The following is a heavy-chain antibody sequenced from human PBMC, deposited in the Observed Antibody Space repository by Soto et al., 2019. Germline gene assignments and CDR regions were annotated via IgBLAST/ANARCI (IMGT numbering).Heavy chain of an antibody. V-gene: IGHV3-23*01. D-gene: IGHD6-19*01. CDR2: IHGGGGGT. J-gene: IGHJ5*02. CDR1: GFTFSAYA. Sequence: EVQLLESGGGLVQPGGSLRLSCAASGFTFSAYAMSWVRQAPGKGLEWVSSIHGGGGGTFYADSVKGRFTISRDNSRNTLFLQMNSLRADDTAVYYCARDAVSENGQWDWFDHWGQGTLVT. CDR3: ARDAVSENGQWDWFDH.